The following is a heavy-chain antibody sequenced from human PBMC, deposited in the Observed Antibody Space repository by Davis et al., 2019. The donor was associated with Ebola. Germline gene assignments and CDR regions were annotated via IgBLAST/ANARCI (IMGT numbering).Heavy chain of an antibody. J-gene: IGHJ6*02. CDR3: ARTSERYSYGPYYYYGMDV. CDR1: GFTFSSYS. D-gene: IGHD5-18*01. V-gene: IGHV3-21*01. CDR2: ISSSSSYI. Sequence: GESLKISCAASGFTFSSYSMNWVRQAPGKGLEWVSSISSSSSYIYYADSVKGRFTISRDNSKNTLYLQMNSLRAEDTAVYYCARTSERYSYGPYYYYGMDVWGQGTTVTVSS.